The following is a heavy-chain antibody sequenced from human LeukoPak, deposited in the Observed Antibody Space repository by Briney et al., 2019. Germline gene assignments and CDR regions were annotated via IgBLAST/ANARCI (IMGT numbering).Heavy chain of an antibody. Sequence: SETLSLTCTVSGGSISSYYWSWIRQPPGKGLEWIGYIYTSGSTNYNPSLKSRVTISVDTSKNQFSLKLSSVTAADTAVYYCARHVHGMDVWGQGTTVTVSS. CDR2: IYTSGST. V-gene: IGHV4-4*09. CDR1: GGSISSYY. J-gene: IGHJ6*02. CDR3: ARHVHGMDV.